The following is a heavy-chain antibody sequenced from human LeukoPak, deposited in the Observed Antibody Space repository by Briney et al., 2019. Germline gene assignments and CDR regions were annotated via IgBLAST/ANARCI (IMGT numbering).Heavy chain of an antibody. J-gene: IGHJ5*02. CDR1: GYTFTGYY. CDR2: INPNSGGT. D-gene: IGHD1-26*01. CDR3: ARPESPSGSHGFDP. V-gene: IGHV1-2*02. Sequence: ASVKVSCKASGYTFTGYYMHWVRQAPGQGLEWMGWINPNSGGTNYAQKFQGRVTMTRDTSISTAYMELSRLRSDDTAVYYCARPESPSGSHGFDPRGQGTLVTVSS.